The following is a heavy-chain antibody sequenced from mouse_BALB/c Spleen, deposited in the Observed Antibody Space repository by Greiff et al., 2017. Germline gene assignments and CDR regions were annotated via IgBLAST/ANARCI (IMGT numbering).Heavy chain of an antibody. CDR2: ISSGGSYT. Sequence: EVMLVESGGDLVKPGGSLKLSCAASGFTFSSYGMSWVRQTPDKRLEWVATISSGGSYTYYPDSVKGRFTISRDNAKNTLYLQMSSLKSEDTAMYYCARQGISSFLDYWGQGTTLTVSS. CDR1: GFTFSSYG. J-gene: IGHJ2*01. CDR3: ARQGISSFLDY. D-gene: IGHD1-1*01. V-gene: IGHV5-6*01.